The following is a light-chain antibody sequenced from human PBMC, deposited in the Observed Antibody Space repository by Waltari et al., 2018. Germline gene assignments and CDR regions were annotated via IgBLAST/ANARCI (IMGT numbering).Light chain of an antibody. J-gene: IGLJ2*01. CDR2: VVS. Sequence: QSALTQPASVSGSPGQSITISCTGTSSDVGGYNYVSWYPQNPGKAPKLMIYVVSNRPSGVSNRFSGSKSGNTASLTISGLQAEDEADYYCSSYTSSSTVVFGGGTKLTVL. CDR3: SSYTSSSTVV. CDR1: SSDVGGYNY. V-gene: IGLV2-14*03.